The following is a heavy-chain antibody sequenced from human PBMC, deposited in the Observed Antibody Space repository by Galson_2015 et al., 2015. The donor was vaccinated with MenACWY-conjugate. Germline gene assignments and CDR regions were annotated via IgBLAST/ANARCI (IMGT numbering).Heavy chain of an antibody. J-gene: IGHJ6*02. CDR2: ISRSGSTI. Sequence: SLRLSCAASGFTFSSYCMTWVRQAPGKGLEWVSDISRSGSTIYYADSVKGRFTISRDNAKNSLYLQMNSLRAEDTAVYYCARDLGKEAAYYYYGMDVWGQGTTVTVSS. D-gene: IGHD2-15*01. CDR3: ARDLGKEAAYYYYGMDV. V-gene: IGHV3-48*04. CDR1: GFTFSSYC.